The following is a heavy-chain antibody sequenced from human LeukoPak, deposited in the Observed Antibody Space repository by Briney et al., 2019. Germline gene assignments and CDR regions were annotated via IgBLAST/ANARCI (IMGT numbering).Heavy chain of an antibody. CDR2: INHSGST. V-gene: IGHV4-34*01. J-gene: IGHJ5*01. CDR1: GGSFSGYY. CDR3: ARRPRGVIIKSWFDS. Sequence: SETLSLTCVVYGGSFSGYYWGWIRQPPGKGLEWIGEINHSGSTNYNPSLKSRVTILLDTSKNQFSLNLSSVTAADTAVYYCARRPRGVIIKSWFDSWGQGTLVTVSS. D-gene: IGHD3-10*01.